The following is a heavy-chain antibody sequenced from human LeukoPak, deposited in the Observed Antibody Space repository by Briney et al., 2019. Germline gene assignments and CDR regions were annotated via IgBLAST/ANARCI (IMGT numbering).Heavy chain of an antibody. V-gene: IGHV4-4*07. CDR1: GDSMNEYY. D-gene: IGHD3-10*01. Sequence: SETLSLTCTVSGDSMNEYYWSWIRQPAGKGLEWIGRIYTSGSTNYNPSLKSRVTISVDTSKNQFSLKLSSVTAADTAVYYCARDSNYYGSGSYYPYYFDYWGQGTLVTVSS. J-gene: IGHJ4*02. CDR3: ARDSNYYGSGSYYPYYFDY. CDR2: IYTSGST.